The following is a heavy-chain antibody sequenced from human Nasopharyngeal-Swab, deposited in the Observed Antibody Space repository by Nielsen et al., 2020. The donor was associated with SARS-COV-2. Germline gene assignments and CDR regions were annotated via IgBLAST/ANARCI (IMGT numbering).Heavy chain of an antibody. CDR1: GFTFSSYE. V-gene: IGHV3-48*03. CDR2: ISSSGSTI. Sequence: GGSLRLSCAASGFTFSSYEMNWVRQAPGKGLEWVSYISSSGSTIYYADSVKGRFTISRDNAKNSLYLQMNSLRAEDTALYHCAREHYYDSSGYYYYGMDVWGQGTTVTVSS. J-gene: IGHJ6*02. D-gene: IGHD3-22*01. CDR3: AREHYYDSSGYYYYGMDV.